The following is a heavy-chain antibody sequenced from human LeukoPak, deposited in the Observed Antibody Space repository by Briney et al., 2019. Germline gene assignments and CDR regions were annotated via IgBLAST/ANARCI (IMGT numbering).Heavy chain of an antibody. D-gene: IGHD3-9*01. CDR3: ARALQYYDILTGYYKDDAFDI. V-gene: IGHV3-53*01. CDR1: GLTVSSNY. J-gene: IGHJ3*02. CDR2: IYSGGST. Sequence: GGSLRLSCAASGLTVSSNYMSWVRQAPGKGLEWVSVIYSGGSTYYADSVKGRFTISRDNSKNTLYLQMNSLRAEDTAVYYCARALQYYDILTGYYKDDAFDIWGQGTMVTVSS.